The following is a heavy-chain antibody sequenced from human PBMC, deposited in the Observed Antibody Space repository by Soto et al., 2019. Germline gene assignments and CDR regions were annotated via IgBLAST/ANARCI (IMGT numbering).Heavy chain of an antibody. CDR2: ISGSGGST. D-gene: IGHD3-10*01. V-gene: IGHV3-23*01. J-gene: IGHJ4*02. CDR3: AKEITSRYGSGTYLAY. Sequence: PGGSLRLSCAASGFTFSSYAMSWVRQAPGKGLEWVSTISGSGGSTHYADSVKGRFTISRDNSKNTVFLQLNSLRAADTAIFYCAKEITSRYGSGTYLAYWGQGTPVTVSS. CDR1: GFTFSSYA.